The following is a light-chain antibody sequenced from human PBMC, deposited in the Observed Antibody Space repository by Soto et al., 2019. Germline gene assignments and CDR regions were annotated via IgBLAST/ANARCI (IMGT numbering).Light chain of an antibody. V-gene: IGKV3-11*01. CDR2: DAS. Sequence: EIVLTQSPSTLSLSPGERATLSCRASQSVSSYLAWYQQKPGQAPRLLIYDASNRATGIPARFSGSGSGTDFTLTISRLEPEDFAVYFCQQYSDLPMTLGQGTRLEIK. CDR1: QSVSSY. CDR3: QQYSDLPMT. J-gene: IGKJ5*01.